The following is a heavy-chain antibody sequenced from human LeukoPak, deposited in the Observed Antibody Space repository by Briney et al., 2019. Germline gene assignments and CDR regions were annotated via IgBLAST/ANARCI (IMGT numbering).Heavy chain of an antibody. CDR3: AIPPPSSGRYSYYYMDV. Sequence: GGSLRLSCAASGFTFSSYAMSWVRQAPGKGLEWVSAISGSGGSTYYADSVKGRFTISRDNSKNTLYLQMNSLRAEDTAVYYCAIPPPSSGRYSYYYMDVWGKGTTVTVSS. V-gene: IGHV3-23*01. CDR1: GFTFSSYA. CDR2: ISGSGGST. J-gene: IGHJ6*03. D-gene: IGHD6-19*01.